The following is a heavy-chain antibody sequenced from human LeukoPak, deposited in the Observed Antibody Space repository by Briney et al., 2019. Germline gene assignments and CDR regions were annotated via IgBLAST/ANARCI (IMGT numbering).Heavy chain of an antibody. J-gene: IGHJ4*02. Sequence: GGSLRLSCAASGFTFSSYAMSWVRQAPGKGLEWVSGISGSGGSTYYADSVKGRITISRDNSKSTLYLQMNSLRAEDTAVYYCAKVDEGDGYNPTTHWGQGTLVTVSS. CDR2: ISGSGGST. CDR1: GFTFSSYA. D-gene: IGHD5-24*01. CDR3: AKVDEGDGYNPTTH. V-gene: IGHV3-23*01.